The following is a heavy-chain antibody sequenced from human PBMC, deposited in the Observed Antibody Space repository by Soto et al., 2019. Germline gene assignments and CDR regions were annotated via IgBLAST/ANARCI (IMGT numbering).Heavy chain of an antibody. V-gene: IGHV3-73*02. D-gene: IGHD5-18*01. CDR3: AGLMDTFFDRVDY. CDR2: IASRTHNDAT. J-gene: IGHJ4*02. Sequence: EVQLVESGGGLVQPGGSMKLTCAASGFTLSGSFIHWVRQASGKGLEWVGRIASRTHNDATAYGTSVQGRFTVSRDDSLNSAYLQMNGLKTEDSAVDFCAGLMDTFFDRVDYWGRGILVTVSS. CDR1: GFTLSGSF.